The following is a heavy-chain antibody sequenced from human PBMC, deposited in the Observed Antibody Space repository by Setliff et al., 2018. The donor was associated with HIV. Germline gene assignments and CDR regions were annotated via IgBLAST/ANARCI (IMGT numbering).Heavy chain of an antibody. J-gene: IGHJ5*02. V-gene: IGHV3-49*04. CDR3: TSHLPSGYSYGLGFDP. D-gene: IGHD5-18*01. CDR2: IRSKAYGGTT. CDR1: GFTFSSFW. Sequence: PGGSLRLSCAASGFTFSSFWMSWVRQAPGKGLEWVGFIRSKAYGGTTEYAASVKGRFTISRDDSKSIAYLQMNSLKTEDTAVYYCTSHLPSGYSYGLGFDPWGQGTLVTVSS.